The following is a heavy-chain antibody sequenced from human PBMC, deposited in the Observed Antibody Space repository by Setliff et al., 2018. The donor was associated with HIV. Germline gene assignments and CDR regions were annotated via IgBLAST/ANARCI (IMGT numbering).Heavy chain of an antibody. D-gene: IGHD4-17*01. CDR1: GGTFSSYG. Sequence: SVKVSCRASGGTFSSYGVNWVRQAPGQGLEWMGGIFPFFGSANYAQKFQGRVTITADVSTSTIYMELSSLTSEDTAVYYCARGADGDYRYYMDVWGRGTTVTVSS. J-gene: IGHJ6*03. CDR3: ARGADGDYRYYMDV. V-gene: IGHV1-69*13. CDR2: IFPFFGSA.